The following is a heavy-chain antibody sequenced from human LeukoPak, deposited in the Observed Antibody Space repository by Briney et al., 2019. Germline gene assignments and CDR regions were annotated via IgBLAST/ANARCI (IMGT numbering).Heavy chain of an antibody. V-gene: IGHV4-34*01. CDR3: ARGARAARRFDP. D-gene: IGHD6-6*01. J-gene: IGHJ5*02. CDR1: GGSFSGYY. Sequence: NPSETLSLTCAVYGGSFSGYYWSWIRQPPGKGLEWIGEINHSGSTNYNPSLKSRVTISVDTSKNQFSLKLSSVTAADTAVYYCARGARAARRFDPWGQGTLVTVSS. CDR2: INHSGST.